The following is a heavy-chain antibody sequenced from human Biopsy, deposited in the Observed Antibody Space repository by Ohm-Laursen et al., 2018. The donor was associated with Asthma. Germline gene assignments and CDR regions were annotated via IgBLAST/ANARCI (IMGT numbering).Heavy chain of an antibody. CDR2: VSGSGGNT. V-gene: IGHV3-23*01. CDR3: AKGVGDIVVVISATTLDY. D-gene: IGHD2-15*01. J-gene: IGHJ4*02. CDR1: GFTFSSYA. Sequence: SLRLSCAASGFTFSSYAMNWVRQAPGKGLEWVSTVSGSGGNTYYEDSVKGRFTISRDNSKNTLYLQRISLRAEATAVYYCAKGVGDIVVVISATTLDYWGQGALVTVPS.